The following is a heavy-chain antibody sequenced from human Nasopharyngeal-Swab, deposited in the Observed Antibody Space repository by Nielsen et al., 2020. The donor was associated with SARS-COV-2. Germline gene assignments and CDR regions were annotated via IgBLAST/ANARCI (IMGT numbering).Heavy chain of an antibody. Sequence: SETLSLTCSVSGVPVNSGLYLWSWVRKSAGRGLEWIGRFHSTGGSIHNPSFENRVTLSVDTYFKRFALALTSVTAADAATYFCAGSLTSRRRTYVDYSALDVWGRGTTVTVSS. CDR2: FHSTGGS. CDR1: GVPVNSGLYL. D-gene: IGHD2-21*01. CDR3: AGSLTSRRRTYVDYSALDV. J-gene: IGHJ6*02. V-gene: IGHV4-61*02.